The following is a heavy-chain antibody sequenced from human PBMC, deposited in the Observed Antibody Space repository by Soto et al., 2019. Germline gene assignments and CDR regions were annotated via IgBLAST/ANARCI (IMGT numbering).Heavy chain of an antibody. Sequence: GASVKVSCKASGYTFTSYGISWVRQAPGQGLEWMGWISAYNGNTNYAQKLQGRVTMTTDTSTSTAYMELRSLRSDDTAVYYCARDLRSGYYLARLYYFDYWGQGTLVTVSS. J-gene: IGHJ4*02. CDR2: ISAYNGNT. CDR1: GYTFTSYG. V-gene: IGHV1-18*01. CDR3: ARDLRSGYYLARLYYFDY. D-gene: IGHD3-3*01.